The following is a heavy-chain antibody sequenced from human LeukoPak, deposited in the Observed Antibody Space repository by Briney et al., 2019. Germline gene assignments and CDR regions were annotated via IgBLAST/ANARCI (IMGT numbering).Heavy chain of an antibody. J-gene: IGHJ2*01. D-gene: IGHD5-18*01. V-gene: IGHV1-2*02. CDR2: INPNSGGT. Sequence: ASVKVSCKVSGYTLTELSMHWVRQAPGQGLEWMGWINPNSGGTNYAQKFQGRVTMTRDTSISTAYMELSSLRSDDTAVYYCARVTEHTAMVHWYFDLWGRGTLVTV. CDR1: GYTLTELS. CDR3: ARVTEHTAMVHWYFDL.